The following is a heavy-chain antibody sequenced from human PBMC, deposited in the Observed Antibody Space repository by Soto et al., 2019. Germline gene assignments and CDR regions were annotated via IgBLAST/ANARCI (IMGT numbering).Heavy chain of an antibody. V-gene: IGHV3-74*01. Sequence: PGGSLRLSCAASGFTISSYWMHWVRQAPGKGLVWVSRINSDGSSTTYADSVKGRFTISRDNAKNTLYLQMNSLRAEDTAVYYCVRGEGGWETYWGQGTLVTVSS. D-gene: IGHD6-19*01. CDR3: VRGEGGWETY. J-gene: IGHJ4*02. CDR2: INSDGSST. CDR1: GFTISSYW.